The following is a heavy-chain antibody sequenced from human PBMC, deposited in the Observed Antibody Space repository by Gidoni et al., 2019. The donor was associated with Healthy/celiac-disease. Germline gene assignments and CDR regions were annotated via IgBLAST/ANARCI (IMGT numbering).Heavy chain of an antibody. J-gene: IGHJ6*02. CDR1: GYTFTSYY. CDR3: ARGTPLSLYAIRNTNYYYGMDV. V-gene: IGHV1-46*01. Sequence: QVQLVQSGAEVKKPGASVKVSCKASGYTFTSYYMHWVRQAPGQGLEWMGIINPSGGSTSYAQKFQGRVTMTRDTSTSTVYMELSSLRSEDTAVYYCARGTPLSLYAIRNTNYYYGMDVWGQGTTVTVSS. D-gene: IGHD3-16*01. CDR2: INPSGGST.